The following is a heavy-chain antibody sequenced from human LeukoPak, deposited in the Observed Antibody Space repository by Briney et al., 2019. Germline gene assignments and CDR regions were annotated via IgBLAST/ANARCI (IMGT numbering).Heavy chain of an antibody. D-gene: IGHD3-16*02. CDR2: IIPIFGTA. V-gene: IGHV1-69*05. CDR3: AREGVWGSYRFDY. J-gene: IGHJ4*02. Sequence: SVKVSCKASGGTFSSYAISWVRQAPGQGLEWMGGIIPIFGTANYAQKFQGRVTITTDESTSTAYMELSSLRSEDTAGYYCAREGVWGSYRFDYWGQGTLVTVPS. CDR1: GGTFSSYA.